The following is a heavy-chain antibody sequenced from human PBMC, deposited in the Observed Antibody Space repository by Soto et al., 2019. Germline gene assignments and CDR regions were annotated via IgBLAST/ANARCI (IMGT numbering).Heavy chain of an antibody. J-gene: IGHJ6*03. Sequence: QVQLVESGGGVVQPGRSLRLSCAASGFIFSSDGMHWVRQAPGKGLEWLAVIWYDGSDKYYEDAVKGRFTISRDNSKNMLFLQMNSLTAEDTAVYYCVRGTGNSYYYMDVWGKGNTVTVSS. V-gene: IGHV3-33*01. CDR1: GFIFSSDG. CDR2: IWYDGSDK. CDR3: VRGTGNSYYYMDV.